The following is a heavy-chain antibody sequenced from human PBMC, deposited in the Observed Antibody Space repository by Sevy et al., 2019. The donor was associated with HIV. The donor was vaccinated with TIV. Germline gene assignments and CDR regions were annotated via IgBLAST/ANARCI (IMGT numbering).Heavy chain of an antibody. D-gene: IGHD4-17*01. J-gene: IGHJ4*02. V-gene: IGHV4-34*01. CDR3: ARTSTLTISALDS. CDR2: INHRGTA. Sequence: SETLSLTCGVSGGTFVGHYWTWIRQTPGKGLEWIGEINHRGTANYNPSLKSRVSISVDTSNNQFSLRLNSVTAADTAVDYCARTSTLTISALDSWGQGALVTVSS. CDR1: GGTFVGHY.